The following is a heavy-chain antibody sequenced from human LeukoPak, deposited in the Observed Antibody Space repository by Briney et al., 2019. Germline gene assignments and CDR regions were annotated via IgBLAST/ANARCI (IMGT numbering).Heavy chain of an antibody. Sequence: GASVKVSCKASGYDFSTFGISWVRQAPGEGLEWMGWISAYHGKTNFPQRFQGRVTITTDESTSTAYMELSSLRSEDTAVYYCARKSGVYNWFDPWGQGTLVTVSS. V-gene: IGHV1-18*01. D-gene: IGHD3-10*01. CDR3: ARKSGVYNWFDP. J-gene: IGHJ5*02. CDR2: ISAYHGKT. CDR1: GYDFSTFG.